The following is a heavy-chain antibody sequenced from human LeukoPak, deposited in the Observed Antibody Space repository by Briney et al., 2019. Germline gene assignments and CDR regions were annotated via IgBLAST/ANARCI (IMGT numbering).Heavy chain of an antibody. CDR3: ARGHWPATY. D-gene: IGHD1-1*01. V-gene: IGHV4-34*01. CDR1: GASFSGFH. CDR2: INHSGST. J-gene: IGHJ4*02. Sequence: PSETLSLTCAVYGASFSGFHWSWIRQPPGKGLEWIGEINHSGSTNYNPSLKSRVTISVDTSKSQFSLKLSSVTAADTAVYYCARGHWPATYWGQGTLVTVSS.